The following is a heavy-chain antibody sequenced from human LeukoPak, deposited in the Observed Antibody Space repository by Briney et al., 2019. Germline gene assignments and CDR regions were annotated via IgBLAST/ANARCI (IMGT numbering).Heavy chain of an antibody. J-gene: IGHJ5*02. D-gene: IGHD5-12*01. CDR2: IYISGGT. CDR1: GGSIRSGNYY. CDR3: ARVRRNSGNKYFDP. V-gene: IGHV4-61*02. Sequence: PSETLSLTCTVSGGSIRSGNYYWSWIRQLAGMGLEWIGRIYISGGTDYNPSLKSRLTISIDTSKNQFYLRLSSVTAADTAVYYCARVRRNSGNKYFDPWGQGTRVTVSS.